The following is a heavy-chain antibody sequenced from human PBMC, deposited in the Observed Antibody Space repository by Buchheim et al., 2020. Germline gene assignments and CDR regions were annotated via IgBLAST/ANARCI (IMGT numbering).Heavy chain of an antibody. D-gene: IGHD3-10*01. CDR3: ARNLGGSGSYYKPYYYYGMDV. J-gene: IGHJ6*02. V-gene: IGHV1-46*01. CDR2: INPSGGGT. CDR1: GYTFTSYY. Sequence: QVQLVQSGAEVKKPGASVKVSCKASGYTFTSYYMHWVRQAPGQGLEWMGIINPSGGGTSSAQKFQGRVTMTRDTPPRQVYMELSSLRSEDTAVYYCARNLGGSGSYYKPYYYYGMDVWGQGTT.